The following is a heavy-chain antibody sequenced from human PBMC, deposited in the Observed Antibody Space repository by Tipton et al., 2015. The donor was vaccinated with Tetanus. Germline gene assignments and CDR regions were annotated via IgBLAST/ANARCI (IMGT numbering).Heavy chain of an antibody. CDR3: ARGLREQWLVELVGATLYFGY. CDR1: GFTFSSYA. V-gene: IGHV3-30*04. D-gene: IGHD1-26*01. Sequence: SLRLSCAASGFTFSSYAMHWVRQAPGKGLEWVAVISYDGSNKYYADSVKGRFTISRDNSKNTLYLQMNSLRAEDTAVYYCARGLREQWLVELVGATLYFGYWGQGTLVTVSS. CDR2: ISYDGSNK. J-gene: IGHJ4*02.